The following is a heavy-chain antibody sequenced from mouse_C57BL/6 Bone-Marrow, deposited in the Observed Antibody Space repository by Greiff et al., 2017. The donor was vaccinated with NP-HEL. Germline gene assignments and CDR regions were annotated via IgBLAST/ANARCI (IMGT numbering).Heavy chain of an antibody. D-gene: IGHD1-1*01. CDR2: INPSNGGT. Sequence: VQLQQPGTELVKPGASVKLSCKASGYTFTSYWMHWVKQRPGQGLEWIGNINPSNGGTNYNEKFKSKATLTVDKSSSTAYMQLSSLTSEDSAVYYWARGYYGSSLWFAYWGQGTLVTVSA. CDR1: GYTFTSYW. V-gene: IGHV1-53*01. CDR3: ARGYYGSSLWFAY. J-gene: IGHJ3*01.